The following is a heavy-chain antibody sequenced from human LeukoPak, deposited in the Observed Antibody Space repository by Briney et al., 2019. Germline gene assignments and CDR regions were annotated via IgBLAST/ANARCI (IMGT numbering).Heavy chain of an antibody. CDR1: GGSISSYY. CDR2: ISYSGST. CDR3: ARDLTRTYYYDSSGYDAFDI. Sequence: KPSETLSLTCTVSGGSISSYYWSWIRQPPGKGLEWIGYISYSGSTNYNPSLKSRVTISVDTSKNQFSLKLSSVTAADTAVYYCARDLTRTYYYDSSGYDAFDIWGQGTMVTVSS. D-gene: IGHD3-22*01. J-gene: IGHJ3*02. V-gene: IGHV4-59*01.